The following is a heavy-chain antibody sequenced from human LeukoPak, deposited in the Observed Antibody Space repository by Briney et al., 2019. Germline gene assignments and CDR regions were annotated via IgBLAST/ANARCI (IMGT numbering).Heavy chain of an antibody. CDR1: GFTFSSYA. V-gene: IGHV3-30*04. J-gene: IGHJ4*02. CDR3: ARVARPWGISVAGTFDS. CDR2: ISYDGSNK. Sequence: GGFLRLSCAASGFTFSSYAMHWVRQAPGKGLEWVAIISYDGSNKYYADSVMGRFTISRDNPQNSLYLQMNSLRAEDTAVYYCARVARPWGISVAGTFDSWGQGTLVTVSS. D-gene: IGHD6-19*01.